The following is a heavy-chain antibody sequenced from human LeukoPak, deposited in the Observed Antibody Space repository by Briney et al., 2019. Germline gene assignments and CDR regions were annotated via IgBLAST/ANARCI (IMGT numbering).Heavy chain of an antibody. CDR1: GFTFSSYA. J-gene: IGHJ6*02. D-gene: IGHD6-19*01. CDR2: ISVSGGST. Sequence: GGSLRLSCAASGFTFSSYAMSWVRQAPGKGLEWVSAISVSGGSTYYADSVKGRFTISRDNSKNTLYLQMNSLRAEDTAVYYCAKASGSSGWYVRYYYYYGMDVWGQGTTVTVSS. V-gene: IGHV3-23*01. CDR3: AKASGSSGWYVRYYYYYGMDV.